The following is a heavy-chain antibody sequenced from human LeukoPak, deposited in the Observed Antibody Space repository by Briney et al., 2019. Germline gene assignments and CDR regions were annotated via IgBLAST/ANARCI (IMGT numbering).Heavy chain of an antibody. CDR2: ISGSGGST. J-gene: IGHJ3*02. Sequence: GGSLRLSCAASGFTFSSYAMSWVRQAPGKGLEWVSAISGSGGSTYYADSVKGRFTISRDNSKNTLYLQMNSLRAGDTAVYYCAKDFSYYYGSGSPDAFDIWGQGTMVTVSS. CDR1: GFTFSSYA. V-gene: IGHV3-23*01. CDR3: AKDFSYYYGSGSPDAFDI. D-gene: IGHD3-10*01.